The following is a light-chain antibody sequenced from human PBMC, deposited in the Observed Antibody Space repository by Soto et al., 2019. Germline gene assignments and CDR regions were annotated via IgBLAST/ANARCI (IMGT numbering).Light chain of an antibody. J-gene: IGLJ2*01. CDR3: CSYTSISTLV. V-gene: IGLV2-14*02. CDR2: EGS. CDR1: SSDVGSYNL. Sequence: QSALTQPASVSGSPGQSITISCTGTSSDVGSYNLVSWYQQHPGKAPKLMIYEGSKRPSGVSNRFSGSKSGNTASLTISGLQAEDEADYYCCSYTSISTLVFGGGTKLTVL.